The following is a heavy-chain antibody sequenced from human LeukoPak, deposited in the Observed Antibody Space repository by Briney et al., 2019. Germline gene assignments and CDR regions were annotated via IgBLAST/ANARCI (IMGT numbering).Heavy chain of an antibody. CDR2: INHSGST. Sequence: SETLSLTCAVYGGSFSGYYWSWIRQHPGKGLEWIGEINHSGSTNYNPSLKSRVTISVDTSKNQFSLKLSSVTAADTAVYYCARGGNIRGIAARLKAYNFDYWGQGTQVTVSS. CDR1: GGSFSGYY. D-gene: IGHD6-6*01. V-gene: IGHV4-34*01. J-gene: IGHJ4*02. CDR3: ARGGNIRGIAARLKAYNFDY.